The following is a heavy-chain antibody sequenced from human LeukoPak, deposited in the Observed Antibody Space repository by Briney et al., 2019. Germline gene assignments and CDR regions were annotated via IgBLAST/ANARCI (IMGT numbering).Heavy chain of an antibody. CDR2: INHSGST. CDR1: GGSFSGYY. CDR3: ARGPPADYYDSSGFYYVFDY. V-gene: IGHV4-34*01. J-gene: IGHJ4*02. D-gene: IGHD3-22*01. Sequence: SETLSLTCAVYGGSFSGYYWSWIRQPPGKGLEWIGEINHSGSTNYNPSLKSRVTISVDTSKNQFSLKLSSVTAADTAVYFCARGPPADYYDSSGFYYVFDYWGQGTLVTVSS.